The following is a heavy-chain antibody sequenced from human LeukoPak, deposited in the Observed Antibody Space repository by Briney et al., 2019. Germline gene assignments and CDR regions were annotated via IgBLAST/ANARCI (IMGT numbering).Heavy chain of an antibody. V-gene: IGHV1-18*01. D-gene: IGHD3-3*01. CDR1: GYAFTSYG. Sequence: AASVTVSCKASGYAFTSYGISWVRQAPGQGLEWMGWISAYNGNTNYAQKLQGRVTMTTDTSTSTAYMELRSLRSDDTAVYYCARSYYDFWSGLPTNYYYYGMDVWGQGTTVTVSS. CDR2: ISAYNGNT. J-gene: IGHJ6*02. CDR3: ARSYYDFWSGLPTNYYYYGMDV.